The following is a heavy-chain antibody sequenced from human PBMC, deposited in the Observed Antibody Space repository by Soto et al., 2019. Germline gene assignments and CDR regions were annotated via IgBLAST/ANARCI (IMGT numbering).Heavy chain of an antibody. Sequence: PSETLSLTCAVYGGSFSDYYWSWIRQPPGKGLEWIGEINHSGGTKYNPSLKSRVTFSVDTSKNQFSLKLTSLTAADTAVYYCARDGGSSDPWGQGTLVTVSS. J-gene: IGHJ5*02. CDR3: ARDGGSSDP. V-gene: IGHV4-34*01. CDR2: INHSGGT. CDR1: GGSFSDYY. D-gene: IGHD6-13*01.